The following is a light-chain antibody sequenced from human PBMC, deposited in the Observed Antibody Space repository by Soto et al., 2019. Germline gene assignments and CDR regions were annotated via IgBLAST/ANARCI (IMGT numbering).Light chain of an antibody. CDR2: RNN. Sequence: QSVLTQPPSASGTPGQRVTLSCSGSSSNIGRDYVNWYQQFPGTAPKLLIYRNNQRPSGVPDRFSGSKSGTSASLAISGLQSEDEADYYCAAWDDSLNGRGVFGGGTKLTVL. V-gene: IGLV1-44*01. CDR3: AAWDDSLNGRGV. J-gene: IGLJ3*02. CDR1: SSNIGRDY.